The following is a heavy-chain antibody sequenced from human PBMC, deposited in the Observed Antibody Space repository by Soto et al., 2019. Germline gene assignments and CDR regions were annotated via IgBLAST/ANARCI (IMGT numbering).Heavy chain of an antibody. Sequence: PSETLSLTCSVSGGSISNSYWSWIRQPPGKGLEWIGYMFYSGSSTNYNPSLKSRVTISVDTSKNQFSLKLSSVTAADTAVYYCARLGCCSSTECYVNAFDIWGQGTMVTVSS. CDR2: MFYSGSST. J-gene: IGHJ3*02. CDR3: ARLGCCSSTECYVNAFDI. V-gene: IGHV4-59*08. CDR1: GGSISNSY. D-gene: IGHD2-2*01.